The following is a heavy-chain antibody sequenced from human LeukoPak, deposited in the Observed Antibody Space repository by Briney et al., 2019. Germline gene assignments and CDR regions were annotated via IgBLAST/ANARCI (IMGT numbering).Heavy chain of an antibody. Sequence: PSQTPSLTCTVSGGSISSGDYYWSWIRQPPGKGLEWIGYIYYSGSTYYNPSLKSRVTISVDTSKNQFSLKLSSVTAADTAVYYCARADSSGYSYYFDYWGQGTLVTVSS. CDR2: IYYSGST. V-gene: IGHV4-30-4*01. CDR3: ARADSSGYSYYFDY. J-gene: IGHJ4*02. CDR1: GGSISSGDYY. D-gene: IGHD3-22*01.